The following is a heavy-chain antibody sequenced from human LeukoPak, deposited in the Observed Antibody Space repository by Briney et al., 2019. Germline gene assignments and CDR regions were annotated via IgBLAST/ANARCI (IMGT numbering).Heavy chain of an antibody. CDR3: ATVYNYYDSSGYPTSSWFDP. V-gene: IGHV1-24*01. CDR2: FDPEDGET. D-gene: IGHD3-22*01. J-gene: IGHJ5*02. Sequence: GASVKVFCKVSGYTLTELSMHWVRQAPGKGLEWMGGFDPEDGETIYAQKFQGRVTMTEDTSTDTAYMELSSLRSEDTAVYYCATVYNYYDSSGYPTSSWFDPWGQGTLVTVSS. CDR1: GYTLTELS.